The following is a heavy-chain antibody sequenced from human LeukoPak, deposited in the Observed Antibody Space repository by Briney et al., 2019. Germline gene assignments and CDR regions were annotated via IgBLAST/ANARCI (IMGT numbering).Heavy chain of an antibody. J-gene: IGHJ6*02. D-gene: IGHD4-17*01. CDR1: GFTFSNYA. Sequence: QPGGSLRLSCAAPGFTFSNYAMSWVRQAPGKGLEWVSVIYSAGSTYYADSVKGRFTISRDNSKNTLYLQMNSLRAEDTAVYYCARDTVTTFRFRDYYYYGMDVWGQGTTVTVSS. CDR3: ARDTVTTFRFRDYYYYGMDV. CDR2: IYSAGST. V-gene: IGHV3-53*01.